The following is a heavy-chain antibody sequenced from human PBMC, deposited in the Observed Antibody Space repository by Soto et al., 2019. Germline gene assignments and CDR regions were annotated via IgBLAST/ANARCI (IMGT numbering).Heavy chain of an antibody. CDR3: ARDRWGSIDY. J-gene: IGHJ4*02. Sequence: QVQLQESGPGLVKPSETLSLTCAVSGGSVSSAGYAWSWIRQPPGKGLEWIGYSESVNYNPSLKSRVTISVDTSQNQFSLRLHSVTAADTAVYYCARDRWGSIDYWGQGTLVTVSS. D-gene: IGHD7-27*01. CDR1: GGSVSSAGYA. CDR2: SESV. V-gene: IGHV4-61*08.